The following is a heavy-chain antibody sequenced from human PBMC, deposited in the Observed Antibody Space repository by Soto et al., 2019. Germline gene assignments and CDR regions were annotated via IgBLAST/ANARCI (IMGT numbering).Heavy chain of an antibody. J-gene: IGHJ3*01. CDR3: ARGDRRAFDL. Sequence: EVQLVESGGGLVQPGESLRLSCAASGFTFSYYWMHWVRQAPGKGLVWVSRIHSDGSSTTYADSVKGRFTISRDNARNTRYLQMNSLRAEDTAVYYCARGDRRAFDLWGQGTVVTVSS. CDR1: GFTFSYYW. V-gene: IGHV3-74*01. CDR2: IHSDGSST.